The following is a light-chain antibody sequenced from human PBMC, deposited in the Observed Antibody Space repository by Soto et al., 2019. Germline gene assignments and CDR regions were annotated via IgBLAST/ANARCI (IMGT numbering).Light chain of an antibody. CDR2: GAS. J-gene: IGKJ5*01. CDR1: QSVSSN. V-gene: IGKV3-15*01. Sequence: EIVMTQSTATLSVSPGEKATLSCRASQSVSSNLAWYQQKPGQAPRLLIYGASTRVTGIPARFSGSGSGTEFTLTISSLQSEDFAVYYCQQYNNWPAITFGQGTRLEIK. CDR3: QQYNNWPAIT.